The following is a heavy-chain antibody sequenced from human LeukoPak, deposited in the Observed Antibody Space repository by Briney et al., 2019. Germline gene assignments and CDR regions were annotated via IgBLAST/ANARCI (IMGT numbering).Heavy chain of an antibody. CDR2: INPNSGGT. V-gene: IGHV1-2*02. J-gene: IGHJ4*02. D-gene: IGHD2-15*01. Sequence: ASVKVSCKASGYTFTAYSMHWVRQAPGQGLEWMGWINPNSGGTDCAQRFQGRVTMTRDTSITMLYMEMSSLTHDDTAVYYCARAGYCSDGKCYTFDYWGQGTLVTVSS. CDR3: ARAGYCSDGKCYTFDY. CDR1: GYTFTAYS.